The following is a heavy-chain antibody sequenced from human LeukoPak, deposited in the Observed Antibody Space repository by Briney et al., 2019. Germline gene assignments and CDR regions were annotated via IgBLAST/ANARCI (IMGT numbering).Heavy chain of an antibody. Sequence: SETLSLTCTVSGGSISSGSYYWSWIRQPAGKGLEGIGRIYSSGSTNYSPSLKSRVTIAVDTSKNHFSLKLSSVTAADTAVYYCARGYGANVVDYWGQGTLVTVSS. V-gene: IGHV4-61*02. J-gene: IGHJ4*02. CDR3: ARGYGANVVDY. CDR2: IYSSGST. CDR1: GGSISSGSYY. D-gene: IGHD1-26*01.